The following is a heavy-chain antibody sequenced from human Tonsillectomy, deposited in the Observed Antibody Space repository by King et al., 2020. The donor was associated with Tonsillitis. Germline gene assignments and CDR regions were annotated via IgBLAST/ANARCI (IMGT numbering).Heavy chain of an antibody. CDR3: AREIWFYDY. CDR2: INGGSGGT. V-gene: IGHV1-2*02. D-gene: IGHD2/OR15-2a*01. Sequence: QVQLVESGAEVQKPGASVKVSCKTSGYTFTDYHLHWVRQAPGQGLEWVGCINGGSGGTYYAQKFQGRVTMTRDTSSSTAFMDLSRLTSDDTALYYCAREIWFYDYWGQGTLVTVSS. CDR1: GYTFTDYH. J-gene: IGHJ1*01.